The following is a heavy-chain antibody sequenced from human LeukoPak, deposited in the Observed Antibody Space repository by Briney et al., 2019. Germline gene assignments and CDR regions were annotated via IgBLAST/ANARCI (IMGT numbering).Heavy chain of an antibody. J-gene: IGHJ3*02. CDR1: GFTFDDYA. V-gene: IGHV3-9*01. CDR2: ISWNSGSI. Sequence: GRSLRLSCAASGFTFDDYAMHWVRQAPGKGLEWVSGISWNSGSIGYADSVKGRFTISRDNAKNTLYLQMNSLRAEDTAVYYCAREVTEAFDIWGQGTMVTVSS. D-gene: IGHD2-21*02. CDR3: AREVTEAFDI.